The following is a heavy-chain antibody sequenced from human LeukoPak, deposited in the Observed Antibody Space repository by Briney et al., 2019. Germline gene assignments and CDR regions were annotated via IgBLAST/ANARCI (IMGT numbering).Heavy chain of an antibody. J-gene: IGHJ4*02. D-gene: IGHD6-13*01. V-gene: IGHV3-21*01. CDR2: IRGSSWYI. Sequence: AGGSLRLSCAASGFTFSSDSMNWVRQAPGKGPEWVSSIRGSSWYIFYANSVKGRFTISRDNAKNLLYLQMNSLRSEDTAVYYCAREQAAAGRAYFDYWGQRTLVTVSS. CDR1: GFTFSSDS. CDR3: AREQAAAGRAYFDY.